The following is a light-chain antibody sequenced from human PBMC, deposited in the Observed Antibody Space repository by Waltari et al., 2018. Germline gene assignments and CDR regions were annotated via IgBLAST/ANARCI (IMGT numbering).Light chain of an antibody. V-gene: IGLV2-14*03. CDR3: SSYSTTTTLVV. J-gene: IGLJ2*01. CDR1: SNDIGDYNY. CDR2: DVS. Sequence: QSVLTQPASVSGSPGQSITISCTGTSNDIGDYNYISWYQQHPGKGPKLLIYDVSSWPSGVSHRFSGSKSGNTASLTLSGLQAEDEGYYYCSSYSTTTTLVVFGGGTKLTVL.